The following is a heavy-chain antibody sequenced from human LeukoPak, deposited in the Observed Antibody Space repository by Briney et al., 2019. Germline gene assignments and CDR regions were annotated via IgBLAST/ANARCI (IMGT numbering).Heavy chain of an antibody. J-gene: IGHJ5*02. CDR2: IKSKTDGGTS. CDR1: GFTFTNAW. V-gene: IGHV3-15*01. CDR3: STLWYGA. D-gene: IGHD3-10*01. Sequence: GGSLRLSCAASGFTFTNAWMYWVRQAPGKGLEWVGRIKSKTDGGTSDYAAPVTGRSTISRDDSKSTLYLEMNSLKTEDTGVYYCSTLWYGAWGQGTLVTVSS.